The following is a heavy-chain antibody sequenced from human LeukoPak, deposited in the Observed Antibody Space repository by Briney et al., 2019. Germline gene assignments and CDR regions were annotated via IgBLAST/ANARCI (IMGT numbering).Heavy chain of an antibody. CDR2: IYTSGST. CDR1: VGSTSSGSYY. CDR3: ARDGDTAMDARFDY. D-gene: IGHD5-18*01. J-gene: IGHJ4*02. Sequence: SETLSLTCTVSVGSTSSGSYYWSWIRQPAGKGLEWIGRIYTSGSTNYNPSLKSRVTISVDTSKNQFSLKLSSVTAADTAVYYCARDGDTAMDARFDYWGQGTLVTVSS. V-gene: IGHV4-61*02.